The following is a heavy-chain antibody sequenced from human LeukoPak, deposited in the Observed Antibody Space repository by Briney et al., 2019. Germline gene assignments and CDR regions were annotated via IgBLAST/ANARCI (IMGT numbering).Heavy chain of an antibody. CDR3: AREEGLPKNWFDP. CDR1: GGTFSSYA. Sequence: GASVKVSCKASGGTFSSYAISWVRQAPGQGLEWMGGIIPIFGTANYAQKFQGRVTITADKSTSTAYMELSSLRSEDTAVYYCAREEGLPKNWFDPWGQGTLVTVSS. J-gene: IGHJ5*02. V-gene: IGHV1-69*06. CDR2: IIPIFGTA.